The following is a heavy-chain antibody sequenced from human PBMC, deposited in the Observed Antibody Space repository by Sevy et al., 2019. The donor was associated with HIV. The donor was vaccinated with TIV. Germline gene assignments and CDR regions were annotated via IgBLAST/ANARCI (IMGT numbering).Heavy chain of an antibody. CDR1: GFTFSSYA. CDR3: TKRDISGWPYYGMDV. CDR2: FGGSGETT. V-gene: IGHV3-23*01. J-gene: IGHJ6*02. D-gene: IGHD6-19*01. Sequence: GGSLRLSCAASGFTFSSYAMSWVRQAPGKGLEWLSAFGGSGETTYYADSVKGRFTISRDNSKNTLYLQMDSLRAEDTAVYYCTKRDISGWPYYGMDVWGQGTTVTVSS.